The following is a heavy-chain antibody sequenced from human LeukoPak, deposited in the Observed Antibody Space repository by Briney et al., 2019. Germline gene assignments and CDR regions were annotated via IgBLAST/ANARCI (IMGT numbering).Heavy chain of an antibody. CDR1: GGSISNYY. CDR3: ARHGGGYSFDY. D-gene: IGHD5-24*01. CDR2: MYNSGST. J-gene: IGHJ4*02. Sequence: SETLSLTCSVSGGSISNYYWSWIRQPPGKGLEWIGHMYNSGSTNYNPSLKSRVTISEDTSKNQFSLKVTSVTAADTAVYYCARHGGGYSFDYWGQGTLVTVSS. V-gene: IGHV4-59*08.